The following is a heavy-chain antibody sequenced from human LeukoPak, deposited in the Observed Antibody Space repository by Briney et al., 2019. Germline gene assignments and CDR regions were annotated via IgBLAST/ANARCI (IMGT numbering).Heavy chain of an antibody. V-gene: IGHV3-30*02. Sequence: GGSLRLACAASGFTFSSYGMHWVRQAPGKGLEWVAFIRYDGNNKYYADSVKGRFTISRDNSKNTLYLQMNSLRAEDTAVYYCAREPTTGYSSSPFDIWGQGTMVTVSS. D-gene: IGHD6-13*01. CDR1: GFTFSSYG. CDR3: AREPTTGYSSSPFDI. J-gene: IGHJ3*02. CDR2: IRYDGNNK.